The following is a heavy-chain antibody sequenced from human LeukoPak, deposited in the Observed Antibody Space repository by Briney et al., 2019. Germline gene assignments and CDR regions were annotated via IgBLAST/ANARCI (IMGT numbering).Heavy chain of an antibody. D-gene: IGHD6-19*01. CDR2: ISGSGGST. V-gene: IGHV3-23*01. Sequence: GGSLRLSCAASGLTFSSHWMHWVRQAPGKGLEWVSAISGSGGSTYYADSVKGRFTISRDNSKNTLYLQMNSLRAEDTAVYYCAKWSRSYSSGWYYDYGMDVWGQGTTVTVSS. J-gene: IGHJ6*02. CDR3: AKWSRSYSSGWYYDYGMDV. CDR1: GLTFSSHW.